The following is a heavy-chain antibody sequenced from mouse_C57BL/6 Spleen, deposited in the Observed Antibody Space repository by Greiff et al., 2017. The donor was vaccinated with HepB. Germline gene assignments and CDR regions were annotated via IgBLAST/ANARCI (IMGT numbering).Heavy chain of an antibody. D-gene: IGHD1-3*01. Sequence: QVHVKQSGAELVRPGASVTLSCKASGYTFTDYEMHWVKQTPVHGLEWIGAIDPETGGTAYNQKFKGKAILTADKSSSTAYMELRSLTSEDSAVYYCTRSGYCFDYWGQGTTLTVSS. CDR2: IDPETGGT. CDR1: GYTFTDYE. V-gene: IGHV1-15*01. CDR3: TRSGYCFDY. J-gene: IGHJ2*01.